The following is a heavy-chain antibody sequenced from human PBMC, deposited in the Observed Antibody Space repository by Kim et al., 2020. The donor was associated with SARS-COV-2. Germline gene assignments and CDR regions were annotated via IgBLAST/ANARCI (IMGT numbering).Heavy chain of an antibody. J-gene: IGHJ5*02. V-gene: IGHV4-39*07. CDR2: IYYSGST. CDR3: ARGRTYYYDSSGLAPPPRNWFGP. CDR1: GGSISSSSYY. D-gene: IGHD3-22*01. Sequence: SETLSLTCTVSGGSISSSSYYWGWIRQPPGKGLEWIGSIYYSGSTYYNPSLKSRVTISVDTSKNQFSLKLSSVTAADTAVYYCARGRTYYYDSSGLAPPPRNWFGPLGQGTLVTVSS.